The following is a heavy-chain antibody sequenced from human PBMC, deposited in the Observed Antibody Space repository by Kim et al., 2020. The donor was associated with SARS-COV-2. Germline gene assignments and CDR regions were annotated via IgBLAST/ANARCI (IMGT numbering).Heavy chain of an antibody. CDR1: GYTFTGYY. Sequence: ASVKVSCKASGYTFTGYYLHWVRQAPGQGLEWMGRINPNSGGTDYAQKFQGRVTMTRDTSISTAYMELSRLRSDDTAVFYCARVEGAMVRGVLAYWGQGTLVTVSS. CDR3: ARVEGAMVRGVLAY. CDR2: INPNSGGT. D-gene: IGHD3-10*01. V-gene: IGHV1-2*06. J-gene: IGHJ4*02.